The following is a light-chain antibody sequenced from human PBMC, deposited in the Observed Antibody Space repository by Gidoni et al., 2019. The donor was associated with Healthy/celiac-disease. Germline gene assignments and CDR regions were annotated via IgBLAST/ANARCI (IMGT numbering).Light chain of an antibody. V-gene: IGLV2-23*02. J-gene: IGLJ2*01. CDR2: EVR. CDR3: CSYAGSSTFVV. Sequence: QSALTQPASVSGSPGQSITISCTGTSSDVGSYNLVSWYQQHSGKAPQLMIYEVRKRPSGVSNRFSGSKSGNTASLTISGLQAEDEADYYCCSYAGSSTFVVFGGGTKLTVL. CDR1: SSDVGSYNL.